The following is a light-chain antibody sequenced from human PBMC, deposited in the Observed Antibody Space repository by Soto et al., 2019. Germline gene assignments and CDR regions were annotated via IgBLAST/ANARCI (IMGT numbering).Light chain of an antibody. CDR1: RRIVTNY. CDR2: GAS. Sequence: GTLSLSPGERAPLSCSATRRIVTNYVAWYQQKPGQAPRLLIDGASSRATGIPDRFSGSGSGTDFTLTISLLEAEDVALYSSPHSACPPITFSEGTRL. J-gene: IGKJ5*01. CDR3: PHSACPPIT. V-gene: IGKV3-20*01.